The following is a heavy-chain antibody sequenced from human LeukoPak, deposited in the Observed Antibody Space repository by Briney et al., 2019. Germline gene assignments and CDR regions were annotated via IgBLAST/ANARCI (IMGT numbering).Heavy chain of an antibody. V-gene: IGHV3-7*01. CDR3: ARELQLWLPRYFDY. J-gene: IGHJ4*02. Sequence: GGSLRLPCAASGFTFSSYWMSWVRQAPGKGLEWVANIKQDGSEKYYVDSVKGRFTISRDNAKNSLYLQMNSLRAEDTAVYYCARELQLWLPRYFDYWGQGTLVTVSS. D-gene: IGHD5-18*01. CDR2: IKQDGSEK. CDR1: GFTFSSYW.